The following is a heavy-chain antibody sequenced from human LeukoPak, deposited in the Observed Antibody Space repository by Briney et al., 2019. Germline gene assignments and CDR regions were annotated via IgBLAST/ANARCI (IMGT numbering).Heavy chain of an antibody. CDR1: GGSISGYY. CDR3: ARGEWELLFDY. CDR2: IFYSGST. V-gene: IGHV4-59*01. D-gene: IGHD1-26*01. Sequence: PSETLSLTCTVSGGSISGYYWSWIRQPPGKGLEWIGYIFYSGSTNYNPSLKSRVTISVDTSKNQFSLKLSSVTAADTAVYYCARGEWELLFDYWGQRTMVTVSS. J-gene: IGHJ4*02.